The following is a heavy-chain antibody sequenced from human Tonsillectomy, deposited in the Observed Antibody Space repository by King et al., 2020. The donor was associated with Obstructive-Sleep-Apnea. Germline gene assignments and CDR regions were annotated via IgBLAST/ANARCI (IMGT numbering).Heavy chain of an antibody. CDR3: AKGFRITMIVVVPPYWYFDL. V-gene: IGHV3-23*04. CDR2: ISVSGGST. CDR1: GFTFSSYA. J-gene: IGHJ2*01. D-gene: IGHD3-22*01. Sequence: VQLVESGGGLVQPGGSLRLSCAASGFTFSSYAMSWVRQAPGKGLEWVSAISVSGGSTYYADPVKGRVTISRDNSKNTLYLQMNSLRAEATAVYYCAKGFRITMIVVVPPYWYFDLWGRGTLVTVSS.